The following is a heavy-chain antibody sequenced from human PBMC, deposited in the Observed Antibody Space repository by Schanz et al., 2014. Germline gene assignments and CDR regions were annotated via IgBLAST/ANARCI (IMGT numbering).Heavy chain of an antibody. CDR1: GFTFSSYA. CDR3: ARRASCSRIGCPFDS. D-gene: IGHD2-2*01. CDR2: VRNKNNRYTT. Sequence: VQLLQFGGGVVQPGRSLRLSCAASGFTFSSYAMHWVHQAPGKGLEWVGRVRNKNNRYTTEYAASVKGRFTISRDDSKNSLYLQMNSLKTEDTAMYYCARRASCSRIGCPFDSWGQGTLVTVSS. V-gene: IGHV3-72*01. J-gene: IGHJ4*02.